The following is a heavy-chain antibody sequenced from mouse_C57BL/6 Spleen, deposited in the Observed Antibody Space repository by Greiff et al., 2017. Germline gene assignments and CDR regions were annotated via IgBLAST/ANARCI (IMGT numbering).Heavy chain of an antibody. D-gene: IGHD1-1*01. CDR2: IYPGDGDT. CDR1: GYAFSSSW. V-gene: IGHV1-82*01. CDR3: ARTTVVSPDV. J-gene: IGHJ1*03. Sequence: VQLQQSGPELVKPGASVQISCKASGYAFSSSWMNWVKQRPGTGLEWIGRIYPGDGDTNYNGKFKGKATLTADKSSSTAYMQLSSLTSEDSAVYFCARTTVVSPDVWGTGTTVTVSS.